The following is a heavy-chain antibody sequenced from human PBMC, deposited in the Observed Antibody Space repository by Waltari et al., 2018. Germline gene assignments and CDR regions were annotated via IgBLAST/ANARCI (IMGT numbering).Heavy chain of an antibody. V-gene: IGHV3-30*02. Sequence: QVQLVESGGGVVQPGGSLRLSCAASGFTFSSYGMHWVRQAPGKWLEWVAFIRYDGSNKYYADSVKGRFTISRDNSKNTLYLQMNSLRAEDTAVYYCAKDQMEWLAPFDYWGQGTLVTVSS. CDR3: AKDQMEWLAPFDY. J-gene: IGHJ4*02. CDR1: GFTFSSYG. D-gene: IGHD6-19*01. CDR2: IRYDGSNK.